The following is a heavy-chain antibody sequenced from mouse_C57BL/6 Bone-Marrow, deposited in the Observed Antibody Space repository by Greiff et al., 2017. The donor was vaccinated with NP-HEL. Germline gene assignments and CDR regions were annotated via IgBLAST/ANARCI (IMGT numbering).Heavy chain of an antibody. CDR3: ARSDHPYYCDY. CDR2: IYTGDSYT. CDR1: GYTFTSYC. Sequence: EVQLQQSGAELVKPGSSVKLSCKASGYTFTSYCMNWVKQRPGQGLEWMGYIYTGDSYTEYNEKFKGKATLTLDTSSSTAYLQLRSLTSEDSAIGYCARSDHPYYCDYDGRGTGLTV. J-gene: IGHJ2*03. V-gene: IGHV1-58*01.